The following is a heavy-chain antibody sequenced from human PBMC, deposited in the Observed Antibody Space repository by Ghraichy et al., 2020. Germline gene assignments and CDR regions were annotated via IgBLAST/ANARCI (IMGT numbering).Heavy chain of an antibody. Sequence: GGSLRLSCAASGFTFSSYAMSWVRQAPGKGLEWVSAISGSGGSTYYADSVKGRFTISRDNSKNTLYLQMNSLRAEDTAVYYCAQGGYSSSWYYRGRYEYFQHWGQGTLVTVSS. J-gene: IGHJ1*01. D-gene: IGHD6-13*01. CDR2: ISGSGGST. CDR1: GFTFSSYA. CDR3: AQGGYSSSWYYRGRYEYFQH. V-gene: IGHV3-23*01.